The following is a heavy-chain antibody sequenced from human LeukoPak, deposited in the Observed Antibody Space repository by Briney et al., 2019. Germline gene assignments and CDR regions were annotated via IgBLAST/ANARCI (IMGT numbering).Heavy chain of an antibody. CDR2: IYTSWIP. V-gene: IGHV4-4*07. J-gene: IGHJ5*02. D-gene: IGHD3-16*01. CDR1: GGSISSYY. Sequence: PSDTLSLTCTVSGGSISSYYGSWIRQPAGKGLEWIGHIYTSWIPNYNPSLKSRVTMSVDPSKNHFSLKLSSVTAAVTAVYYCARGGGNWFDPWGQGTLVTVSS. CDR3: ARGGGNWFDP.